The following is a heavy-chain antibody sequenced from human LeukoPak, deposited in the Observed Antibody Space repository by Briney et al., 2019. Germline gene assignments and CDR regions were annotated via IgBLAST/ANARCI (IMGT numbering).Heavy chain of an antibody. J-gene: IGHJ4*02. CDR2: IYSGRST. D-gene: IGHD4-23*01. CDR3: ARYSSGVTGEDYFDY. V-gene: IGHV3-53*01. CDR1: GFTVSSNY. Sequence: GGSLRLSCAASGFTVSSNYMSWVRQAPGKGLEWVSVIYSGRSTYYADSVKGRFTISRDNAKNSLYLQMNSLRAEDTAVYYCARYSSGVTGEDYFDYWGQGTLVTVSS.